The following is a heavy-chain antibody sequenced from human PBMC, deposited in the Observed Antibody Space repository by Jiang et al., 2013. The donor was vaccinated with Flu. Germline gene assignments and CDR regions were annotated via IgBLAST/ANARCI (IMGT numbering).Heavy chain of an antibody. CDR2: INHSGST. CDR1: GGSFSGYY. J-gene: IGHJ6*02. Sequence: GLLKPSETLSLTCAVYGGSFSGYYWSWIRQPPGKGLEWIGEINHSGSTNYNPSLKSRVTISVDTSKNQFSLKLSSVTAADTAVYYCARIRYYDILTGYFYYYGMDVWGQGTTVTASS. D-gene: IGHD3-9*01. V-gene: IGHV4-34*01. CDR3: ARIRYYDILTGYFYYYGMDV.